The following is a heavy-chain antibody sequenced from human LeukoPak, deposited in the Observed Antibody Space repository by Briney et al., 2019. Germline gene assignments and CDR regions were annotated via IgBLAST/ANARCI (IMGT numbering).Heavy chain of an antibody. Sequence: ASVKVSCKASGYTFTSYYMHWVRQAPGQGLEWMGIINPSGGSTSYAQKFQGRVTMTRDTSISTAYMELSRLRSDDTAVYYCARVGWSRIAVAGPHYYGMDVWGQGTTVTVSS. CDR2: INPSGGST. CDR3: ARVGWSRIAVAGPHYYGMDV. CDR1: GYTFTSYY. J-gene: IGHJ6*02. D-gene: IGHD6-19*01. V-gene: IGHV1-46*01.